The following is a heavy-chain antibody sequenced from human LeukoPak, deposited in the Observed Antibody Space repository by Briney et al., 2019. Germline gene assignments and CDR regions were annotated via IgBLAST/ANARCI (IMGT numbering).Heavy chain of an antibody. V-gene: IGHV1-69*13. J-gene: IGHJ4*02. CDR1: GGTFSSYA. Sequence: ASVKVSCKASGGTFSSYAISWVRQAPGQGVEWMGGIIPIFGTANYAQKFQGRVTITADESTSTAYMELSSLRSEDTAVYYCASSGGGYDILTGYPKGPFDYWGQGTLVTVSS. CDR2: IIPIFGTA. CDR3: ASSGGGYDILTGYPKGPFDY. D-gene: IGHD3-9*01.